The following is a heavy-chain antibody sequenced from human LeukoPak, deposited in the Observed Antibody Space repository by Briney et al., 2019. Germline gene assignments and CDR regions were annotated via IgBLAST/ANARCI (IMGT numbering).Heavy chain of an antibody. CDR3: AKDVYRYYYYMDV. V-gene: IGHV3-21*04. J-gene: IGHJ6*03. Sequence: PGGSLRLSCAASGFTFSSYSMNWVRQAPGKGLEWVSSISSSSSYIYYADSVKGRFTISRDNSKNTLYLQMNSLRAEDTAVYYCAKDVYRYYYYMDVWGKGTTVTVSS. D-gene: IGHD5-18*01. CDR1: GFTFSSYS. CDR2: ISSSSSYI.